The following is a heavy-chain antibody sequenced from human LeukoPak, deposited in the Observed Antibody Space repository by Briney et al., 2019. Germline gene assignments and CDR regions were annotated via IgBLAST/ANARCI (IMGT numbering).Heavy chain of an antibody. D-gene: IGHD1-14*01. J-gene: IGHJ4*02. Sequence: SQTLSLTCTVSGGSISRGDYYWSWIRQPPGNGLEGIGYIYYSGSTYYNPSLKSRVTISVDTSKNQFSLKLSSVTAADTAVYSCARVPNEATFDYWGQGTLVTVSS. CDR3: ARVPNEATFDY. CDR2: IYYSGST. CDR1: GGSISRGDYY. V-gene: IGHV4-30-4*08.